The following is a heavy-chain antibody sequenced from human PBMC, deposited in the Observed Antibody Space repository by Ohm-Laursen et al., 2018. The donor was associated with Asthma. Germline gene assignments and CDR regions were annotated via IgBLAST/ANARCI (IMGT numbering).Heavy chain of an antibody. Sequence: SLRLSCAASGFTFSSYAMIWVRQAPGKGLEWVSGISVGGSKYYGDSVKGRFTVSRDNSKSTLYLHMNSVRAEDTAVYYCAKDDTTYSDILTGYSDYWGQGTLVAVSS. CDR3: AKDDTTYSDILTGYSDY. V-gene: IGHV3-23*01. CDR2: ISVGGSK. CDR1: GFTFSSYA. D-gene: IGHD3-9*01. J-gene: IGHJ4*02.